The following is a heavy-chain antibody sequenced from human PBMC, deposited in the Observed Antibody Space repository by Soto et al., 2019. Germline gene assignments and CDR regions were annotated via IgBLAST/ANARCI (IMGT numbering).Heavy chain of an antibody. V-gene: IGHV4-34*01. CDR2: INHSGGT. Sequence: SETLSLTCAGYGGSFSAYYWSWIRQPPGKGLEWIGEINHSGGTSYNPSLKSRVTISVDTSKSQFSLKLTSVTAADRAVYYCASSLYGDATYFDYWGQGTMVTVS. D-gene: IGHD4-17*01. J-gene: IGHJ4*02. CDR1: GGSFSAYY. CDR3: ASSLYGDATYFDY.